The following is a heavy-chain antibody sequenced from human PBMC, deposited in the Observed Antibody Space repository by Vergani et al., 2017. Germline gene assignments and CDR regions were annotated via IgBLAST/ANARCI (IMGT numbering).Heavy chain of an antibody. V-gene: IGHV2-5*02. CDR1: GFSLSTSGVG. CDR3: AHSMVRGVDCDY. Sequence: QITLKESGPTLVKPTQTLTLTCTFSGFSLSTSGVGVGWIRQPPGKALEWLALIYWDHDKRYSPSLKSIVTITKDTSKNQVVLTMTNVDPVDTATYYCAHSMVRGVDCDYWGQGTLVTGSS. D-gene: IGHD3-10*01. CDR2: IYWDHDK. J-gene: IGHJ4*02.